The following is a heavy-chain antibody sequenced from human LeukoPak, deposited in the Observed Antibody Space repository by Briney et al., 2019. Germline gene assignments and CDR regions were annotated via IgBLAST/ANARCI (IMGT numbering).Heavy chain of an antibody. Sequence: PGGSLRLSCAASGFTFSSYGMHWVRQAPGKGLEWVAVISYDGSNKYYADSVKGRFTISRDNAKNTLYLQMNSLRAEDSAVYYCASLVGGYYPPVEAFDIWGQGTMVTVSS. CDR1: GFTFSSYG. D-gene: IGHD3-3*01. CDR2: ISYDGSNK. V-gene: IGHV3-30*03. J-gene: IGHJ3*02. CDR3: ASLVGGYYPPVEAFDI.